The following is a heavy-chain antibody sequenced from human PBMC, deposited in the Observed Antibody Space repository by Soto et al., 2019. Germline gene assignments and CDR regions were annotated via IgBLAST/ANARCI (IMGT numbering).Heavy chain of an antibody. CDR2: IYSDGST. V-gene: IGHV3-53*01. J-gene: IGHJ6*02. CDR1: GFTVSSNY. Sequence: GGSLRLSCAASGFTVSSNYMSWVRQAPGKGLEWVSVIYSDGSTYYADSVKGRFTISRHNSKSTLYLQMNSLRAEDTALYYCAKGRSYYYYYGVDVWGQGTTVTVSS. CDR3: AKGRSYYYYYGVDV.